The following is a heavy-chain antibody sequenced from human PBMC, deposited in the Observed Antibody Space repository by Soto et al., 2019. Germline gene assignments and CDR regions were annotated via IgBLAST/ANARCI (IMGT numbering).Heavy chain of an antibody. CDR3: ARRGVVPAAILDYYYGMDV. Sequence: PGESLKISCKGSGYSFTSYWISWVRQMPGKGLEWMGRIDPSDSYTNYSPSFQGHVTISADKSISTAYLQWRSLKASDTAMYYCARRGVVPAAILDYYYGMDVWGQGTTVTVSS. J-gene: IGHJ6*02. D-gene: IGHD2-2*02. CDR2: IDPSDSYT. CDR1: GYSFTSYW. V-gene: IGHV5-10-1*01.